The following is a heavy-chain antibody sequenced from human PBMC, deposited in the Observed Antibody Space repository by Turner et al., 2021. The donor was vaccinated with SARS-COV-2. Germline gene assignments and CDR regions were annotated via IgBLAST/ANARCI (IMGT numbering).Heavy chain of an antibody. CDR3: AKESNFDY. V-gene: IGHV3-30*18. CDR2: ISYDGSNK. Sequence: QVQLMAFGGGVVQPGRSLRLSCAASGFTFSSYGMHWVRQAPGKGLEWVALISYDGSNKYYADSVKGRFTISRDNSKNTLYLQMNSLRAEGTAVYYCAKESNFDYWGQGTLVTVSS. J-gene: IGHJ4*02. CDR1: GFTFSSYG.